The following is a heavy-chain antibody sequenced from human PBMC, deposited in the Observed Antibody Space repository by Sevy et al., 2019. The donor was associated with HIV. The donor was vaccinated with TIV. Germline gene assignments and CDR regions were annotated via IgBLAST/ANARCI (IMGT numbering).Heavy chain of an antibody. J-gene: IGHJ6*02. Sequence: GGSLRLSCAASGFTFSSYSMNWVRQAPGKGLEWVSSISSSSSYIYYADSVKGRFTISRDNAKNSLYLQMNSLRAEDTAVYYYAREFVSSSGEYYYYYGMDVWGQGTTVTVSS. CDR3: AREFVSSSGEYYYYYGMDV. CDR2: ISSSSSYI. V-gene: IGHV3-21*01. D-gene: IGHD6-6*01. CDR1: GFTFSSYS.